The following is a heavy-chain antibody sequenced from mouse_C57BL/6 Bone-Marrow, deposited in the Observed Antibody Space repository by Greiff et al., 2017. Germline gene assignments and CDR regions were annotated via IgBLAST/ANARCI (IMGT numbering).Heavy chain of an antibody. CDR1: GYTFTSYW. V-gene: IGHV1-64*01. CDR3: ARGALFRGYFDY. CDR2: IHPNSGST. J-gene: IGHJ2*01. Sequence: QVQLQQPGAELVKPGASVKLSCKASGYTFTSYWMHWVKQRPGQGLEWIGMIHPNSGSTNYNEKFKSKATLTVDKSSSTAYMQLSSRTSEDSAVYYCARGALFRGYFDYWGQGTTLTVSS.